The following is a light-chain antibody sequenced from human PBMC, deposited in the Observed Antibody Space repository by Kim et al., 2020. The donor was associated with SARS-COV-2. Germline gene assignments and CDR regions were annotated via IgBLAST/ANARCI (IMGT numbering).Light chain of an antibody. CDR1: QSVLYNSNNKNY. J-gene: IGKJ1*01. CDR2: WAS. Sequence: DIVMTQSPDSLAVSLGERATINCKSSQSVLYNSNNKNYLAWYQQKPRQPPKLLIYWASTRESGVPDRFSGSGSGTDFTLTISSLQAEDGAVYYCQQSYPSHQTFGQG. CDR3: QQSYPSHQT. V-gene: IGKV4-1*01.